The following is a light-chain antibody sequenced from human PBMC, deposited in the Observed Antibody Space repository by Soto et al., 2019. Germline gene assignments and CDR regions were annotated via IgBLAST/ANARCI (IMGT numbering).Light chain of an antibody. CDR3: QQYDSSPRT. J-gene: IGKJ1*01. V-gene: IGKV3-20*01. CDR1: QSVSSGS. Sequence: EIVLTQSPGTLSLSPGERATLSCRASQSVSSGSLAWYQQKPGQAPRLLISGASSRAADIPDRFSGSGSGTDFTLTINRLEPEDFAVYYCQQYDSSPRTFGQGTKVEIK. CDR2: GAS.